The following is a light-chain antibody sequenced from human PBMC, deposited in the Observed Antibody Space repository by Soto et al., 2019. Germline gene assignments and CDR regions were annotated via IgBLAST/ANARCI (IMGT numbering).Light chain of an antibody. CDR3: QQYYRYPQT. J-gene: IGKJ3*01. CDR1: QGISRY. Sequence: AIRMAQSPSSLSASTGDRVTITCRASQGISRYLAWYQQKPGKAPKLLIYAASTLQSGVPSRFSGSGSGTDFTLTISCLRSEDFATYYCQQYYRYPQTFGPGPKVDIK. CDR2: AAS. V-gene: IGKV1-8*01.